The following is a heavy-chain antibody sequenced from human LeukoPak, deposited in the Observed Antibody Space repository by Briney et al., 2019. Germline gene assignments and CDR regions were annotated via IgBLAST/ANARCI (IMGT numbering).Heavy chain of an antibody. D-gene: IGHD1-7*01. V-gene: IGHV4-61*01. CDR2: IYYSGST. CDR1: GGSISSSSYY. CDR3: ARGGEYNWNYGY. Sequence: SETLSLTCTVSGGSISSSSYYWSWIRQPPGKGLEWIGYIYYSGSTNYNPSLKSRVTISVDTSKNQLSLKLSSMTAADTAVYYCARGGEYNWNYGYWGQGTLVTVSS. J-gene: IGHJ4*02.